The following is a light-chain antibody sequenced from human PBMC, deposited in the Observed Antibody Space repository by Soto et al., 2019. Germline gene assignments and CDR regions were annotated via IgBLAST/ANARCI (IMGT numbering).Light chain of an antibody. CDR1: QSISTW. CDR2: KAS. V-gene: IGKV1-5*03. Sequence: DTQITQSPSTLSASVGDRVTITCRASQSISTWLAWYQQKPGKAPKLLIYKASSLESGVPSRFSGSGSGTEFTLTISSLQPDDFATYYCQQYNSSFGQGTKVDI. J-gene: IGKJ1*01. CDR3: QQYNSS.